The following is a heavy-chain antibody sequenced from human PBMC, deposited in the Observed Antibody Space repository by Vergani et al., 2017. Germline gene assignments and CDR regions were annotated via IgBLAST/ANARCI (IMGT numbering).Heavy chain of an antibody. V-gene: IGHV1-69*11. CDR2: IIPSLATT. Sequence: QVQLVQSGAEVKKPGSSVKVSCKASGGTFSSYALNWVRQAPGQGLEWMGSIIPSLATTIYAQKFQGRVTITADESTSTAYMELSSLKSEDTAVFYCARAVRRVWDYYGLDVWGQGTTVTVSS. J-gene: IGHJ6*02. CDR3: ARAVRRVWDYYGLDV. CDR1: GGTFSSYA. D-gene: IGHD1-1*01.